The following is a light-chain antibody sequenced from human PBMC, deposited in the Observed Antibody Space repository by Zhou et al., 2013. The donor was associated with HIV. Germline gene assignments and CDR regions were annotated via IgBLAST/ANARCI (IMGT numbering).Light chain of an antibody. J-gene: IGLJ1*01. CDR3: QSYDSSLSGYV. V-gene: IGLV1-40*01. Sequence: QSVLTQPPSVSGAPGQRVTISCTGSSSNFGAGYDVHWYQQLPGTAPKLLIYGNINRPSGVPDRFSGSKSGTSASLAITGLQADDEADYYCQSYDSSLSGYVFGTGTKVTV. CDR1: SSNFGAGYD. CDR2: GNI.